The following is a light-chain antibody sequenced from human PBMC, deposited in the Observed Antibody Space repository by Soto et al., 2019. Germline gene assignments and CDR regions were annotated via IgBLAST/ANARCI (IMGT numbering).Light chain of an antibody. CDR2: AAS. CDR1: QDIVNS. Sequence: DIQMTQSPASLSAFVGDRVTITCQASQDIVNSLNWYQQKPGKAPKLLIYAASSLETGVPSKFSGSGSWTDFSFTIFSLQPEDVATYYCQHYASLPPAFGPGTKVDIK. V-gene: IGKV1-33*01. CDR3: QHYASLPPA. J-gene: IGKJ3*01.